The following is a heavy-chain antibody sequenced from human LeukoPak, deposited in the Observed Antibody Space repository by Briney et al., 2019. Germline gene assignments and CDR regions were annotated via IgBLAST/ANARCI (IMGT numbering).Heavy chain of an antibody. D-gene: IGHD6-19*01. CDR1: GYTFTSYY. V-gene: IGHV1-46*01. CDR3: TRESPRSGWFDP. CDR2: INPSGGST. Sequence: ASVKVSCKASGYTFTSYYMHWVRQAPGQGLEWMGIINPSGGSTRYAQKFQGRVTMTRDTSTSTVYMELSSLRSEDRAVYYCTRESPRSGWFDPWGQGTLVTVSS. J-gene: IGHJ5*02.